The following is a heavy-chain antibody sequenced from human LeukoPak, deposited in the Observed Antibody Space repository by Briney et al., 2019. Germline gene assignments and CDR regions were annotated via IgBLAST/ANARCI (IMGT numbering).Heavy chain of an antibody. Sequence: GGSLRLSCAASGFTFSSYGMHWVRQAPGKGLEWVAVIWYDGSNKYYAGSVKGRFTISRDNSKNTLYLQMNSLRAEDTAVYYCARARYSSSWYIFDCWGQGTLVTVSS. CDR3: ARARYSSSWYIFDC. V-gene: IGHV3-33*01. J-gene: IGHJ4*02. CDR2: IWYDGSNK. D-gene: IGHD6-13*01. CDR1: GFTFSSYG.